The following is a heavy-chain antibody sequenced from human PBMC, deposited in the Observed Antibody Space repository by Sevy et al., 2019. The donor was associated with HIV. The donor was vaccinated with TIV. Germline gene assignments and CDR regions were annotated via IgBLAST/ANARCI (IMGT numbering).Heavy chain of an antibody. D-gene: IGHD1-26*01. V-gene: IGHV3-74*01. CDR3: ARGREYSGSYYFDY. Sequence: GGSLRLSCVASGFTFSSYWMHWVRQAPGKGLVWVSRINSDGSSTSYADSVKGRFTISRDNAKNTLYLHMNGLRAEDTAVYYCARGREYSGSYYFDYWGQGTLVTVSS. J-gene: IGHJ4*02. CDR2: INSDGSST. CDR1: GFTFSSYW.